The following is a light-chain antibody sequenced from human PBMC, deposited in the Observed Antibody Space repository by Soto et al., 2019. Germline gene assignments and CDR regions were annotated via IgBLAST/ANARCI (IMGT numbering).Light chain of an antibody. J-gene: IGKJ2*01. CDR1: QSLLHRNGYNY. CDR3: MQALQTPLYT. CDR2: LGS. Sequence: DIVMTQSPLSLPVTPGDPASISCRSSQSLLHRNGYNYLDWYLQKPGQSPQLLIYLGSNRGSGAPDRFSGSGSGTDFTLKISRVEAEDVGVYYCMQALQTPLYTFGQGTKLEIK. V-gene: IGKV2-28*01.